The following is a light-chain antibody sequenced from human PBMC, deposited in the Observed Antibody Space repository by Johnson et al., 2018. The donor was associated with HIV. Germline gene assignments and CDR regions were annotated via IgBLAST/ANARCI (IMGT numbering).Light chain of an antibody. CDR3: GTWDSSLGAHYV. Sequence: QSVLTQSPSVSAAPGQKVTISCSGSNSNIGNNYVSWYQQLPGTAPKLLIYDNNKRPSGIPDRFSGSKSGTSATLGITGLQTGDEADYYCGTWDSSLGAHYVFGTGTKVTVL. CDR1: NSNIGNNY. J-gene: IGLJ1*01. V-gene: IGLV1-51*01. CDR2: DNN.